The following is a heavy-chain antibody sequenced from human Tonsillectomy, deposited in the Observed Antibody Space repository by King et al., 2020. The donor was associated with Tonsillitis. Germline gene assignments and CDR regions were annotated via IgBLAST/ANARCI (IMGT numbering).Heavy chain of an antibody. D-gene: IGHD6-13*01. CDR2: IIPIFGTA. V-gene: IGHV1-69*01. CDR3: ARPGAEAGKRTERGGATEYDEGMDV. CDR1: GGTFSSYA. J-gene: IGHJ6*02. Sequence: QLVQSGAEVKKPGSSVKVSCKASGGTFSSYAISWVRQAPGQGLEWMGGIIPIFGTANYAQKFQGRVTITADESTSTAYMELSSLRSEDTAVYYCARPGAEAGKRTERGGATEYDEGMDVWGQGTTVNVS.